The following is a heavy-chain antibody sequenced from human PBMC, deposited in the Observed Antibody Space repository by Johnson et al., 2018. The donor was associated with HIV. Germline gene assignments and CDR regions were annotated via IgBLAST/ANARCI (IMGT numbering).Heavy chain of an antibody. D-gene: IGHD1-1*01. CDR2: IWYDGSNK. Sequence: VQVVESGGGVVQPGRSLRLSCAASGFTFSSYGMHWVRQAPGKGLEWVAVIWYDGSNKYYADSVKGRFTISRDNSKNTLYLQMNSLRAEDTAVDYCAKEERETNAFDIWGQGTMVTVSS. CDR3: AKEERETNAFDI. J-gene: IGHJ3*02. V-gene: IGHV3-33*06. CDR1: GFTFSSYG.